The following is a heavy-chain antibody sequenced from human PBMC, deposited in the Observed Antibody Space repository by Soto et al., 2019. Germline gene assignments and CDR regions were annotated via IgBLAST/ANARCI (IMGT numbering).Heavy chain of an antibody. CDR1: GYTFTSYG. Sequence: GASVKVSCKASGYTFTSYGISWVRQAPGQGLEWMGWISAYNGNTNYAQKLQGRVTMTTDTSTSTAYMELRSLRSDDTAVYYCARETNGLTGTTEDEDDAFDIWGQGTMVTVSS. CDR2: ISAYNGNT. CDR3: ARETNGLTGTTEDEDDAFDI. J-gene: IGHJ3*02. V-gene: IGHV1-18*01. D-gene: IGHD4-17*01.